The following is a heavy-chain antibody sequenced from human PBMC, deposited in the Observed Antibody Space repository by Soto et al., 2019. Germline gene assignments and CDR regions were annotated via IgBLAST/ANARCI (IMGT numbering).Heavy chain of an antibody. J-gene: IGHJ4*02. CDR2: IKQDGSEK. CDR3: ARDSALWFGELSSSYFDY. Sequence: EVQLVESGGGLVQPGGSLRLSCAASGFTFSSYWMSWVRQAPGKGLEWVANIKQDGSEKYYVDSVKGRFTISRDNAKNSLYLQMNCLRAEDTAVYYCARDSALWFGELSSSYFDYWGQGTLVTVSS. D-gene: IGHD3-10*01. CDR1: GFTFSSYW. V-gene: IGHV3-7*01.